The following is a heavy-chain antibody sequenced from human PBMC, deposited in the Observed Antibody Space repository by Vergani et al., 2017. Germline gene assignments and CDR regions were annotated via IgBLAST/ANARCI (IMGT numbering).Heavy chain of an antibody. V-gene: IGHV3-49*03. D-gene: IGHD2-2*01. CDR2: IRSKAYGGTT. CDR3: TRDIVVVPAAIYWFDP. J-gene: IGHJ5*02. CDR1: GFTFSSYW. Sequence: EVQLVESGGGLVQPGGSLRLSCAASGFTFSSYWMSWFRQAPGKGLEWVGFIRSKAYGGTTEYAASVKGRFTISRDDSKSIAYLQMNSLKTEDTAVYYCTRDIVVVPAAIYWFDPWGQGTLVTVSS.